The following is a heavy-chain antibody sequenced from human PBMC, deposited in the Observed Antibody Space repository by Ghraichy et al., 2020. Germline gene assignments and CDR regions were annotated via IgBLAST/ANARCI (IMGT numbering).Heavy chain of an antibody. CDR3: ANGRFLAGHYYSMDV. V-gene: IGHV3-23*01. CDR1: GFTFNNYA. D-gene: IGHD3-3*01. Sequence: GGSLRLSCAAAGFTFNNYAMTWVRQAPGKGLEWVSCISVSGDRTFYADSVKGRFTISRDNSKKMVILQMNSLRVEDTAVYYCANGRFLAGHYYSMDVWGQGTTVTVSS. CDR2: ISVSGDRT. J-gene: IGHJ6*02.